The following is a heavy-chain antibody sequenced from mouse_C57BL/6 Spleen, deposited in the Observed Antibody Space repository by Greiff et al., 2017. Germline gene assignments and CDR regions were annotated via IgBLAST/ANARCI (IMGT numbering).Heavy chain of an antibody. Sequence: EVHLVESGGGLVKPGGSLKLSCAASGFTFSDYGMHWVRQAPEKGLEWVAYISSGSSTIYYAETVKGRFTISRDNAKNTLFLQRTSLRSEDTAMYYCARQGGRQLRLNYYGYWGQGTTLTVSS. CDR2: ISSGSSTI. CDR3: ARQGGRQLRLNYYGY. CDR1: GFTFSDYG. V-gene: IGHV5-17*01. J-gene: IGHJ2*01. D-gene: IGHD3-2*02.